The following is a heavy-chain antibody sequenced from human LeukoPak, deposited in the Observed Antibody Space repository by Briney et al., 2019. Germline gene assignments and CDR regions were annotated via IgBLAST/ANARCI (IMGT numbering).Heavy chain of an antibody. J-gene: IGHJ1*01. CDR2: IRYDGSNK. V-gene: IGHV3-30*02. D-gene: IGHD3-22*01. Sequence: GGSLRLSCAASGFTFSSYGMHWVRQAPGKGLEWVAFIRYDGSNKYYADSVKGRFTISRDNSKNTLYLQMNSLRAEDTAVYYCAREGGYYYDSSGYDLTAEYFQHWGQGTLVTVSS. CDR3: AREGGYYYDSSGYDLTAEYFQH. CDR1: GFTFSSYG.